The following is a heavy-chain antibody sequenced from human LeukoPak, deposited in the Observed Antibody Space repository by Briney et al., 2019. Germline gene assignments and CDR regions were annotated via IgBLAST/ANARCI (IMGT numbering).Heavy chain of an antibody. Sequence: GGSLRLSCAASGFTFSSYEMNWVRQAPGKGLEWVAFIRYDGSNKYYADYVEGRFTISRDNSKNTLYLQMNSLRAEDTAVYYCVEINTPWGQGTLVTVSS. CDR1: GFTFSSYE. V-gene: IGHV3-30*02. CDR2: IRYDGSNK. J-gene: IGHJ5*02. CDR3: VEINTP.